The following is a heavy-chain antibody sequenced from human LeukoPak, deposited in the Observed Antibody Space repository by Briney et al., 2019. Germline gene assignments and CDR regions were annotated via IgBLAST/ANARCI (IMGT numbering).Heavy chain of an antibody. CDR1: GGTFSSYA. V-gene: IGHV1-69*04. J-gene: IGHJ6*02. CDR2: IIPILGIA. D-gene: IGHD2-21*02. CDR3: ARDFRRIVVVTDEYYYYGMDV. Sequence: SVKVPCKASGGTFSSYAISWVRQAPGQGLEWMGRIIPILGIANYAQKFQGRVTITADKSTSTAYMELSSLRSEDTAVYYCARDFRRIVVVTDEYYYYGMDVWGQGTTVTVSS.